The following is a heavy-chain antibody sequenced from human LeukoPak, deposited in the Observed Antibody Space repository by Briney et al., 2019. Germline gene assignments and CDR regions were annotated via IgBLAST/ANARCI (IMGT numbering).Heavy chain of an antibody. J-gene: IGHJ6*03. V-gene: IGHV3-48*01. CDR3: ARDPPPPYYYYYYMDV. CDR2: ISSSSSTI. CDR1: GFTFSSYS. Sequence: PGGSLRLSCAASGFTFSSYSMNWVRQAPGKGLEWVSYISSSSSTIYYADSVKGRFTISRDNAKNSLYLQMNSLRAEDTAVYYCARDPPPPYYYYYYMDVWGKGTTVTVSS.